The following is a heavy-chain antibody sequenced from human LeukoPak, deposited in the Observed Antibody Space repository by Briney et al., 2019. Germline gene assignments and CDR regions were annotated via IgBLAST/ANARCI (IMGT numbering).Heavy chain of an antibody. CDR2: IYHSGST. CDR3: ARVSGYDWESFYDY. Sequence: SETLSLTCTVSGYSISSGYNWGWIRPPPGKGLEWIGSIYHSGSTYYNPSLKSRVTISVDTSKNQFSLKLSSVTAADTAMYYCARVSGYDWESFYDYWGQGSLVTVSS. D-gene: IGHD5-12*01. J-gene: IGHJ4*02. V-gene: IGHV4-38-2*02. CDR1: GYSISSGYN.